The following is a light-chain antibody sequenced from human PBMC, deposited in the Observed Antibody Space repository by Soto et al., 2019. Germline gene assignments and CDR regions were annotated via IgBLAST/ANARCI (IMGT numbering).Light chain of an antibody. V-gene: IGKV1-33*01. CDR1: QDTSNY. Sequence: DIQMTQSPSSLSASVGDRVTITCQASQDTSNYLNWYQQKPGKAPKLLIYDASNLETGVPSRFSGSGSGTDFNLTISSLQPEDIATYYCQQSDSLPRTFGQGTKVDIK. CDR2: DAS. CDR3: QQSDSLPRT. J-gene: IGKJ1*01.